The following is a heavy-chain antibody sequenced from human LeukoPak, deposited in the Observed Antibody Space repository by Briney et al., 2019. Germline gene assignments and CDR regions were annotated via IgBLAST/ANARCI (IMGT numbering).Heavy chain of an antibody. CDR1: GGSISTYS. V-gene: IGHV4-59*03. J-gene: IGHJ1*01. CDR3: ANTTRVAPDGRAEYFQH. D-gene: IGHD5-24*01. Sequence: SETLSLTCTVSGGSISTYSWSWIRQPPGKGLEWIGCRYGDGRDLYNPSLKSRVTISVDASEKQISLSLRSVTAADTAIYYCANTTRVAPDGRAEYFQHWGQGTLVTVSS. CDR2: RYGDGRD.